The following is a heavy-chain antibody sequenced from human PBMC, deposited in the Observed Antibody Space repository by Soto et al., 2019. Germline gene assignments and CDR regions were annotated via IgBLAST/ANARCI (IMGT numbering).Heavy chain of an antibody. V-gene: IGHV4-4*02. CDR3: ARAFGPTTVTYFDY. D-gene: IGHD4-17*01. CDR2: IYHSGST. Sequence: PSETLSLTCAVSGGSISSSNWWSWVRHPPGKGLEWIGEIYHSGSTNYNPSLKSRVTISVDKSKNQFSLKLSSVTAADTAVYYCARAFGPTTVTYFDYWGQGTLVTVSS. CDR1: GGSISSSNW. J-gene: IGHJ4*02.